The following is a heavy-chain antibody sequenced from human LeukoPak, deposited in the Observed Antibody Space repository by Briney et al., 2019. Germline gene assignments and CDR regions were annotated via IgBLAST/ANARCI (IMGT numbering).Heavy chain of an antibody. Sequence: GGTLRLSCAASGFTFSSYGMSWVRQAPGKGLEWVSFISSSSSYIYYADSVKGRFTISRDNAKNSPYLQMNSLRAEDTAVYFCARGEYGSGSYHIDYWGQGTLVTVSS. CDR3: ARGEYGSGSYHIDY. V-gene: IGHV3-21*01. CDR2: ISSSSSYI. J-gene: IGHJ4*02. CDR1: GFTFSSYG. D-gene: IGHD3-10*01.